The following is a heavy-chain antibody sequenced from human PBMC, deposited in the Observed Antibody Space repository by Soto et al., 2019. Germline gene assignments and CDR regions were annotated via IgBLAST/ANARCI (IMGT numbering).Heavy chain of an antibody. CDR3: ARGISSSWYSY. Sequence: SETLSLTCTVSGGSISSYYWSWIRQPPGKGLEWIGYIYYSGSINYNPSLKSRVTISVDTSKNQFPLKLTSVTAADAAVYYCARGISSSWYSYWGQGTLVTVSS. CDR2: IYYSGSI. CDR1: GGSISSYY. J-gene: IGHJ4*02. D-gene: IGHD6-13*01. V-gene: IGHV4-59*01.